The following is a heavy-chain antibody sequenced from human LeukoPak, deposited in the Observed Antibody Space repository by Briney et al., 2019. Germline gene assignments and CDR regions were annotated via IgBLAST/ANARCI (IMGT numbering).Heavy chain of an antibody. J-gene: IGHJ4*02. CDR2: IYYSGST. CDR3: ARLLAGYDGSGYYYNGYYFDY. D-gene: IGHD3-22*01. Sequence: SETLSLTCTVSGGSISSSSYYWGWIRQPPGKGLEWIGSIYYSGSTYYNPSLKSRVTISVDTSKNQFSLKLSSVTAADTAVYYCARLLAGYDGSGYYYNGYYFDYWGQGTLVTVSS. CDR1: GGSISSSSYY. V-gene: IGHV4-39*01.